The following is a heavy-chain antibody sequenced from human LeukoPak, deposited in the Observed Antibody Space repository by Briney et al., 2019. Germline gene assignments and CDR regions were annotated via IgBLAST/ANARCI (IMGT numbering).Heavy chain of an antibody. Sequence: PGGSLSLSCAASGFPFSSYWMSWVRQAPGKGREGVANIKQDGSEKYYVDSVKGRFTTSRDNAKNSLFLQMSSLRAEDTAAYYCARYDYVWGKTFDIWGQGTMVTVSS. CDR3: ARYDYVWGKTFDI. CDR2: IKQDGSEK. J-gene: IGHJ3*02. V-gene: IGHV3-7*01. D-gene: IGHD3-16*01. CDR1: GFPFSSYW.